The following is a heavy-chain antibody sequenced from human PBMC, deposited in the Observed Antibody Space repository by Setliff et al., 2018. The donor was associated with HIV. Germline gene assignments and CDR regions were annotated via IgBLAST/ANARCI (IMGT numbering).Heavy chain of an antibody. D-gene: IGHD3-22*01. CDR2: ILSTGERT. V-gene: IGHV3-23*01. J-gene: IGHJ4*02. CDR1: GFTFSNYA. Sequence: GGSLRLSCAASGFTFSNYAMSWVRQAPGEGLEWVSAILSTGERTFYADSVKGRFTISRDNSKSTVYLQMNSLRAEDTAEYYCAKELAASGLGYFDSWGRGTLVTVSS. CDR3: AKELAASGLGYFDS.